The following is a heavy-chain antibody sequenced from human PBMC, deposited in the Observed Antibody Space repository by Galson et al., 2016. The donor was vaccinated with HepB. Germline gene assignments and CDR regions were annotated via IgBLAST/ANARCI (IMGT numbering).Heavy chain of an antibody. V-gene: IGHV3-7*02. CDR2: INPEGSEM. CDR1: GSMFSRHW. Sequence: SLRLSCAASGSMFSRHWMTWVRQIPGKGLEWVANINPEGSEMKYVDSVRGRFTIYRVNARNFLHLQMDSLRAEDTAIYYCARSLEEQEQYRSLLYWGQGTLVTVSS. J-gene: IGHJ4*02. D-gene: IGHD2-2*01. CDR3: ARSLEEQEQYRSLLY.